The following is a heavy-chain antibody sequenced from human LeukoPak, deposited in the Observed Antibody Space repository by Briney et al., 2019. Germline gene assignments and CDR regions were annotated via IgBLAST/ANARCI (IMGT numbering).Heavy chain of an antibody. CDR1: GYSISSGYY. J-gene: IGHJ4*02. Sequence: SETLSLTCAVSGYSISSGYYWGWIRQPPGKGLEWIGCIYHSGSTYYNPSLKSRVTISVDTSKNQFSLKLSSVTAADTAVYYCARLSQQLGDFDYWGQGTLVTVSS. CDR3: ARLSQQLGDFDY. V-gene: IGHV4-38-2*01. D-gene: IGHD6-13*01. CDR2: IYHSGST.